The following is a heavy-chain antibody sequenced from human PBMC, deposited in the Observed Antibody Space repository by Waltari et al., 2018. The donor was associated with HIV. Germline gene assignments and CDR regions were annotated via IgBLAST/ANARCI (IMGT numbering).Heavy chain of an antibody. V-gene: IGHV4-61*02. CDR3: GRTRIPSSGWYVDY. CDR1: GGSISSGTYY. J-gene: IGHJ4*02. D-gene: IGHD6-19*01. Sequence: QVQLQESGPGLVKPSQTLSLTCTVSGGSISSGTYYWSWIRQPAGKGLEWIGRIYTSGSTNYNPSLKSRLTISVDTSKNQFSLKLSSVTAADTAVYYCGRTRIPSSGWYVDYWGQGTLVTVSS. CDR2: IYTSGST.